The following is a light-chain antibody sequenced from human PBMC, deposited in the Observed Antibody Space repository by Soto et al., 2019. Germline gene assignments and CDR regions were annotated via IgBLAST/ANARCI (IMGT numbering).Light chain of an antibody. CDR3: AAWDDSLSGVV. Sequence: QAVVTQPPSAPGTPGQRVTIFCSGSTSNIGSNFIYWYQQIPGTAPKLLLYRNNERSSGVPDRFSGSKSGTSAALANSGLRSEDEADYHCAAWDDSLSGVVFGGGTKLTVL. J-gene: IGLJ2*01. CDR2: RNN. CDR1: TSNIGSNF. V-gene: IGLV1-47*01.